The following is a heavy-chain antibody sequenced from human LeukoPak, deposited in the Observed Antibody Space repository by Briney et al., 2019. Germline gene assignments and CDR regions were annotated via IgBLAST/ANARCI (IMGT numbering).Heavy chain of an antibody. J-gene: IGHJ3*02. CDR1: GSSISRYY. D-gene: IGHD6-6*01. CDR3: ARSHEYSSSPDAFDI. CDR2: MYTSGST. Sequence: PSETLSLTCTVSGSSISRYYWSWIRQPAGKGLEWIGRMYTSGSTNYNPSLKSRVTISVDTSKNQFSLKLSSVTAADTAVYYCARSHEYSSSPDAFDIWGQGTMVTVSS. V-gene: IGHV4-4*07.